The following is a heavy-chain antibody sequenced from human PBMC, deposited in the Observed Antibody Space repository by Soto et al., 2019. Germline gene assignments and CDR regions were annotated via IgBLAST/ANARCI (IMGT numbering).Heavy chain of an antibody. CDR2: IYYSGST. Sequence: LSLTCTGSGGSSSSYYWSWIRQPPGKGLEWIGYIYYSGSTNYNPSLKSRVTISVDTSKNQFSLKLSSVTAADTAVYYCARHAVAGISYFDYWGQGTLVTVSS. D-gene: IGHD6-19*01. CDR3: ARHAVAGISYFDY. CDR1: GGSSSSYY. J-gene: IGHJ4*02. V-gene: IGHV4-59*08.